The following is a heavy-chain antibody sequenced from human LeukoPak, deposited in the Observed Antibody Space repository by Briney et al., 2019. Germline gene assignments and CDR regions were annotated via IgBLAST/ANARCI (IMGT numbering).Heavy chain of an antibody. CDR2: IYTSGST. D-gene: IGHD3-10*01. CDR1: GVSISTYY. CDR3: ARHRVVGDYYMDV. V-gene: IGHV4-4*07. J-gene: IGHJ6*03. Sequence: SETLSLTCTVSGVSISTYYWSWIRQPAGKGLEWIGRIYTSGSTNYNPSLKSRVTMSVDTSKNQFSLKLNSVTAADTAVYYCARHRVVGDYYMDVWGKGTTVTISS.